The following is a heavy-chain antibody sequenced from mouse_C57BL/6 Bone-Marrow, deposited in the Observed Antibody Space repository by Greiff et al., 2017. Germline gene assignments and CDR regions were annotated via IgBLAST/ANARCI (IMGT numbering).Heavy chain of an antibody. CDR3: ARRRGLRRAMDY. CDR2: ISSGSSTI. Sequence: EVMLVESGGGLVKPGGSLKLSCAASGFTFSDYGMHWVRQAPEQGLEWVAYISSGSSTIYYADTVKGRFTISRDNAKNTLFLQMNSLRCEGTAMYYCARRRGLRRAMDYWGQGTSGTVSS. V-gene: IGHV5-17*01. D-gene: IGHD2-4*01. J-gene: IGHJ4*01. CDR1: GFTFSDYG.